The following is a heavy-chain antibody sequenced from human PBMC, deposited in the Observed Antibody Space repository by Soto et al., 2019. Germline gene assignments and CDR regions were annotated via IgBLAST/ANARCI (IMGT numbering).Heavy chain of an antibody. J-gene: IGHJ4*02. CDR2: IVGGGTSV. CDR3: ARDEGSAWYFDY. V-gene: IGHV3-48*03. CDR1: GFTFSSYE. Sequence: EVQLVESGGGLVQPGGSPRLSCAASGFTFSSYEMNWVRQAPGKGLEWVSYIVGGGTSVYYADSVKGRFTISRDNDRNSLYLQMNSLRAEDTAVYFCARDEGSAWYFDYWGQGTVVTVSS. D-gene: IGHD6-19*01.